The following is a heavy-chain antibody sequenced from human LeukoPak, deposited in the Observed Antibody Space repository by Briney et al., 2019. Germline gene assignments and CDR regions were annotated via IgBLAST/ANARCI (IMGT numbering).Heavy chain of an antibody. CDR3: AKTLSSGWSGKYYFDY. CDR2: ISGNGDNT. J-gene: IGHJ4*02. V-gene: IGHV3-23*01. CDR1: GFTFSSYS. Sequence: PGGSLRLSCAASGFTFSSYSMNWVRQAPGKGLEWVSGISGNGDNTYYADSVKGRFTIYRDNSKSRLSLQMNSLRAEDTAVYYCAKTLSSGWSGKYYFDYWGQGTLVSVSS. D-gene: IGHD6-19*01.